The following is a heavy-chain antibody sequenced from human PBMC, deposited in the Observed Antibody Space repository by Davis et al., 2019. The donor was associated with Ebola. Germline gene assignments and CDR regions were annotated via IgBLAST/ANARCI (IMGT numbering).Heavy chain of an antibody. CDR1: GFTFGSYA. Sequence: GESLKISCAASGFTFGSYAMSWVRQAPGKGLEWVSAISGSGGSTYYADSVKGRFTISRDNSKNTLYLQMNSLRDEDTAVYYCARYSSSGRYYYGMDVWGKGTTVTVSS. CDR2: ISGSGGST. V-gene: IGHV3-23*01. D-gene: IGHD6-13*01. J-gene: IGHJ6*04. CDR3: ARYSSSGRYYYGMDV.